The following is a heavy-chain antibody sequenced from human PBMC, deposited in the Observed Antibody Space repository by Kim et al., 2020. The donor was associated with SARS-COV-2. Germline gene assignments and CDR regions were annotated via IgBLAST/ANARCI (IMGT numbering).Heavy chain of an antibody. D-gene: IGHD6-13*01. CDR2: T. Sequence: TYYNPSLKSRVTISVDTSKNQFSLKLSSVTAADTAVYYCQIAAAGTQFDYWGQGTLVTVSS. V-gene: IGHV4-39*01. J-gene: IGHJ4*02. CDR3: QIAAAGTQFDY.